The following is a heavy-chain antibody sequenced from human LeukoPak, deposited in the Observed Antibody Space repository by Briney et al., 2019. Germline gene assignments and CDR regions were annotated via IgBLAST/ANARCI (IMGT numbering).Heavy chain of an antibody. V-gene: IGHV4-59*01. CDR1: GGSISSYH. CDR2: IYSSGST. J-gene: IGHJ3*02. Sequence: IPSETLSLTCTVSGGSISSYHWSWIRQPPGKGLESIGYIYSSGSTHYNPSLKSRVTISVDTSKNQFSLKLSSVTAADTAFYYCARYIVSYPHDAFDIWGQGTMVTVSS. D-gene: IGHD1-26*01. CDR3: ARYIVSYPHDAFDI.